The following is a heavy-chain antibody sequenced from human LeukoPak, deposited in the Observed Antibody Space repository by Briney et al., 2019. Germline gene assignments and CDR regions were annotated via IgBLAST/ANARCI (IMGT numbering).Heavy chain of an antibody. J-gene: IGHJ4*02. D-gene: IGHD1-26*01. V-gene: IGHV3-64D*09. CDR3: VKDPSGNYFYFDY. CDR1: GFTFSNYA. CDR2: ISSNGGST. Sequence: GGSLRLSCSASGFTFSNYAMHWVRQAPGQGLEYVSGISSNGGSTYYADSVKARFTISRDNSKVTLYLQMTSLRPEDTAIYYCVKDPSGNYFYFDYWGQGTLVTVSS.